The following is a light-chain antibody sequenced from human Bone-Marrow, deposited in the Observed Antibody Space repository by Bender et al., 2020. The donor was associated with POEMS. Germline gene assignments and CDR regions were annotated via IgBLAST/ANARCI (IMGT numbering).Light chain of an antibody. V-gene: IGLV3-25*03. CDR2: KDK. J-gene: IGLJ2*01. Sequence: SYDLTQAPSVSVSPGQTARITCSGDPLSHQYAYWYKQRPGQAPVMVIYKDKERPSGIPERFSGSSSGTTVTLTITGVQAEDEADYYCQSADSDTSYPAIFGGGTRLTVL. CDR3: QSADSDTSYPAI. CDR1: PLSHQY.